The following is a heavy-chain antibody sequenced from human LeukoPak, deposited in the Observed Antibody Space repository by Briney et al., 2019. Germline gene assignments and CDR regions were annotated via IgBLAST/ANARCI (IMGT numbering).Heavy chain of an antibody. D-gene: IGHD3-22*01. CDR2: IIPIFGTA. CDR1: GGTFSSYA. J-gene: IGHJ4*02. V-gene: IGHV1-69*05. Sequence: SVKVSCKASGGTFSSYAISWVRQAPGQGLEWMGGIIPIFGTANYAQKFQGRVTITTDESTSTAYMELSRLRSEDTAVYYCARGGTYYYDSSGYYSLGGLFDYWGQGTLVTVSS. CDR3: ARGGTYYYDSSGYYSLGGLFDY.